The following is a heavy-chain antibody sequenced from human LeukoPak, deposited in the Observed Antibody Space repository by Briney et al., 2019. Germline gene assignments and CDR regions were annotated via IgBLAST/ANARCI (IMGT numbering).Heavy chain of an antibody. CDR3: TGGGVAATPGLFDC. V-gene: IGHV3-49*04. CDR2: IRSRAYSGTT. D-gene: IGHD1-26*01. Sequence: QTGRSLRLSCTASGFTFGDYAMGWVRQAPGKGLEWVGFIRSRAYSGTTEYAASVKGRFTISRDDSKSIAYLQMSSLKTEDTAVYYCTGGGVAATPGLFDCWGQGTLVTVSS. CDR1: GFTFGDYA. J-gene: IGHJ4*02.